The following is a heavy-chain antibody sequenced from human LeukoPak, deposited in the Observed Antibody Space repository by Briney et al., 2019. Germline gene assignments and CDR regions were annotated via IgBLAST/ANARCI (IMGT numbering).Heavy chain of an antibody. Sequence: GGSLRLSCAASGFTFYSYSMNWVSQAPGKGLEWVSYISAISNTMYYADSVKGRFTISRDNAKSSLFLQMNSLRAEDTAVYYCASLTTVNPPGYFDYWGQGTLVIVSS. J-gene: IGHJ4*02. CDR3: ASLTTVNPPGYFDY. CDR1: GFTFYSYS. V-gene: IGHV3-48*01. CDR2: ISAISNTM. D-gene: IGHD4-17*01.